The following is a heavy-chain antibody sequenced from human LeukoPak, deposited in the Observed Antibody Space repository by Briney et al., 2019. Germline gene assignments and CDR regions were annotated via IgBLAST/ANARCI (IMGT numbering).Heavy chain of an antibody. CDR3: TRRFQWLVLALDY. CDR2: IRRKAYGGTT. D-gene: IGHD6-19*01. V-gene: IGHV3-49*04. J-gene: IGHJ4*02. CDR1: GFTFGDYA. Sequence: PGRSLRLSCTASGFTFGDYAMSWVRQAPGKGLEWVGFIRRKAYGGTTEYSASVKGRFTISRDDSKSIAYLQMNSLKTEDTAVYYCTRRFQWLVLALDYWGQGTLVTVSS.